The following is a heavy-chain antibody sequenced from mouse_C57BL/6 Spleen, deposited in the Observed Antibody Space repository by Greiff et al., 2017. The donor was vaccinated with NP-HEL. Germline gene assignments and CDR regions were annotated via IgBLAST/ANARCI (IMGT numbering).Heavy chain of an antibody. CDR3: ARTLITTVVAPFDY. CDR2: IDPNSGGT. Sequence: VQLQQSGAELVKPGASVKLSCKASGYTFTSYWMHWVKQRPGRGLEWIGRIDPNSGGTKYNEKFKSKATLTVDKPSSTAYMQLSSLTSEDSAVYYCARTLITTVVAPFDYWGQGTTLTVSS. CDR1: GYTFTSYW. V-gene: IGHV1-72*01. D-gene: IGHD1-1*01. J-gene: IGHJ2*01.